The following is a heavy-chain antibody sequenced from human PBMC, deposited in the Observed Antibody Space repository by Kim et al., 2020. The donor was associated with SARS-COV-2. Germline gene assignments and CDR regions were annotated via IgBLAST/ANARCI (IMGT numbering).Heavy chain of an antibody. V-gene: IGHV3-11*03. CDR2: YT. CDR3: ARKSGKQYLQH. J-gene: IGHJ1*01. Sequence: YTNYGDSGKGRFTHPRDNAKNSLCLKMNSLRAEDTAVYYCARKSGKQYLQHWGQGTLVTVSS.